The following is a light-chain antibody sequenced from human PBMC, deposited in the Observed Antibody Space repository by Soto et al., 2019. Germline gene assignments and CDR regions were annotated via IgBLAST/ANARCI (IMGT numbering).Light chain of an antibody. J-gene: IGKJ4*01. CDR3: QQRYNWPLT. CDR1: QTVSNF. Sequence: EIVLTQSPATLSLSPGEGATLSCRASQTVSNFLAWYPQKPGQAPRLLIYDASKRATGIPARFSGSGSGTDFTLTISSLEPEDFAVYYCQQRYNWPLTFGGGTKVDIK. CDR2: DAS. V-gene: IGKV3-11*01.